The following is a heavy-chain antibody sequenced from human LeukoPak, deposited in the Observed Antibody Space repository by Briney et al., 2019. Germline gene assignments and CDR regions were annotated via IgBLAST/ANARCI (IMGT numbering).Heavy chain of an antibody. CDR3: ARSRAPGYGDYVFPPIDY. Sequence: PSETLSLTCTVSGGSISSGGYYWSWIRQHPGKGLEWIGYIYYSGSTYYNPSLKSRVTISVDTSKNQFSLKLSSVTAADTAVYYCARSRAPGYGDYVFPPIDYWGQGTLVTVSS. CDR2: IYYSGST. J-gene: IGHJ4*02. D-gene: IGHD4-17*01. V-gene: IGHV4-31*03. CDR1: GGSISSGGYY.